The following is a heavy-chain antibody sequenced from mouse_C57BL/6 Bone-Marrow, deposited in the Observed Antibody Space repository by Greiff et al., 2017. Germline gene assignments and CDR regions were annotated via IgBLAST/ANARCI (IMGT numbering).Heavy chain of an antibody. Sequence: QVQLKESGAELMKPGASVKLSCKATGYTFTGYWIEWVKQRPGHGLEWIGEILPGSGSTNYNEKFKGKATFTEDTSSNTAYMQLSSLTTEDSAIYYCARGSNDGYYRFAYWGQGTLVTVSA. CDR2: ILPGSGST. CDR1: GYTFTGYW. D-gene: IGHD2-3*01. J-gene: IGHJ3*01. V-gene: IGHV1-9*01. CDR3: ARGSNDGYYRFAY.